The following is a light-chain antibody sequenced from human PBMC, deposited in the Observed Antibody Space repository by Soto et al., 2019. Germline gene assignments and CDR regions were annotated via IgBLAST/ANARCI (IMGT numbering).Light chain of an antibody. CDR3: QQSYSTLFT. J-gene: IGKJ3*01. CDR1: QTVIRY. V-gene: IGKV1-39*01. Sequence: DIQMTQSPSSLSASVGDRVTITCRASQTVIRYLNWYQQKPGRAPNLLIYAASSVQSGVPSRFSGSGSETEFTLTISSLQPEDFATYYCQQSYSTLFTFGHVTKVEIK. CDR2: AAS.